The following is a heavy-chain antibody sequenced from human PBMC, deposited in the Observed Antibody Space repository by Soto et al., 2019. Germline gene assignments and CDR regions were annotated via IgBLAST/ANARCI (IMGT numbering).Heavy chain of an antibody. CDR1: GFAFSNHG. CDR3: ARDDDYDDNGLDL. V-gene: IGHV3-33*01. D-gene: IGHD4-17*01. CDR2: IVREGSEK. J-gene: IGHJ4*02. Sequence: QGQLVESGGGVVQPGRSLRLSCAASGFAFSNHGMHWVRQAPGTGLEWLAVIVREGSEKFYADSVKGRFTISRDNSKNTLYLEMCSLRAEDTAVYYCARDDDYDDNGLDLWGQGSMVTVSS.